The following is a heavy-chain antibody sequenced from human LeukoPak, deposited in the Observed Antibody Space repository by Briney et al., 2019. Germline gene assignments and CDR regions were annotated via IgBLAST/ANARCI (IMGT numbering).Heavy chain of an antibody. J-gene: IGHJ4*02. V-gene: IGHV3-74*01. D-gene: IGHD6-19*01. CDR2: INSDGSST. Sequence: TGGSLRLSCAASGFTFSSYWMHWVRQAPGKGLVWVSRINSDGSSTSYADSVKGRFTISRDNSKNTLYLQMNSLRAEDTAVYYCSSAVSGLDYWGQGTLVTVSS. CDR3: SSAVSGLDY. CDR1: GFTFSSYW.